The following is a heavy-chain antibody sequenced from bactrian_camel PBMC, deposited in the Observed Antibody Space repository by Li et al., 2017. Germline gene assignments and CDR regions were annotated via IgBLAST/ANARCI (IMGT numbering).Heavy chain of an antibody. V-gene: IGHV3S1*01. J-gene: IGHJ4*01. D-gene: IGHD4*01. Sequence: QVQLVESGGGLVQPGGSLRLSCAASGFAFSSYAMNWVRQAPGKGLEWVSHISAVSILGSTYADSVKGRFTISRDNAKNTLYLHLNSLKTEDTAMYYCAKDSPRGQWTLIATILDEYNYWGQGTQVTVS. CDR1: GFAFSSYA. CDR2: ISAVSILGST. CDR3: AKDSPRGQWTLIATILDEYNY.